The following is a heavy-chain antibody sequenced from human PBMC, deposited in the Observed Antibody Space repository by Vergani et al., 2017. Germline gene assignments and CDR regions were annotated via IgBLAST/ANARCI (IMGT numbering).Heavy chain of an antibody. CDR3: AKANPRNSGYDYLYYYHAMDV. D-gene: IGHD5-12*01. Sequence: EVQLLESGGDLVQPGGSLRLSCAASGFTFNHYAMNWVRQAPGKGLEWVSGISGSGVSTYYAGSVKGLFTISRDSSKNTLYLQMNSLSAGDTAVYYCAKANPRNSGYDYLYYYHAMDVWGQGTTVTVSS. J-gene: IGHJ6*02. CDR1: GFTFNHYA. V-gene: IGHV3-23*01. CDR2: ISGSGVST.